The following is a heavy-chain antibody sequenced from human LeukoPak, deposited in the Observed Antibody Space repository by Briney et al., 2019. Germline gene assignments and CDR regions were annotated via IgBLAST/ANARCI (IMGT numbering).Heavy chain of an antibody. CDR1: GYTFTDYS. J-gene: IGHJ4*02. CDR3: ARKYYDSGGYYF. D-gene: IGHD3-22*01. CDR2: IIPNSGGT. Sequence: ASVKVSCKASGYTFTDYSIHWVRQAPGQGLEWMGWIIPNSGGTNYAREFQGRVTMTRDTSSSTAFMELSSLISDDTAMYYCARKYYDSGGYYFWGQGTLVTVSS. V-gene: IGHV1-2*02.